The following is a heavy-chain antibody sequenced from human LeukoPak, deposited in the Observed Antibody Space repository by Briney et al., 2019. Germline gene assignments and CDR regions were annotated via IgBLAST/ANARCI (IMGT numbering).Heavy chain of an antibody. CDR3: ARDLRGSSWYEFDWFDP. CDR1: GFTFSSYW. D-gene: IGHD6-13*01. CDR2: IKQDGSEK. V-gene: IGHV3-7*01. J-gene: IGHJ5*02. Sequence: PGGSLRLSCAASGFTFSSYWMSWARQAPGKGLEWVANIKQDGSEKYYVDSVKGRFTISRDNAKNSLYLQMNSLRAEDTAVYYCARDLRGSSWYEFDWFDPWGQGTLVTVSS.